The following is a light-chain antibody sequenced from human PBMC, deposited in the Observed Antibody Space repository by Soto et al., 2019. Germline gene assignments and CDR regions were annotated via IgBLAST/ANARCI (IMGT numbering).Light chain of an antibody. CDR3: QSYDSSLSGSTV. CDR1: TSNIETGYD. Sequence: QLVLTQPPSVSGAPGQRVTISCTGSTSNIETGYDVHWYQQIPGTAPKLLIYGNNNRPSGVPDRFSGSKSGTSASLAITGLRPEDEAYYYCQSYDSSLSGSTVFGGGTKLTVL. V-gene: IGLV1-40*01. CDR2: GNN. J-gene: IGLJ3*02.